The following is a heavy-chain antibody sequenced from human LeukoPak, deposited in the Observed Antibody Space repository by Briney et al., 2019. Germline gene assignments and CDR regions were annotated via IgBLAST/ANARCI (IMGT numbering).Heavy chain of an antibody. Sequence: SETLSLTCTVSGGSISSSSYYWGWIRQPPGKGLEWIVSFSYSGSTHYNPSLKSRVSMSEDTSKNQFSLRLNSVTAADTAIYYCARHYAYGSGTYVPFDYWGQGTLVTVSS. CDR2: FSYSGST. V-gene: IGHV4-39*01. J-gene: IGHJ4*02. CDR3: ARHYAYGSGTYVPFDY. CDR1: GGSISSSSYY. D-gene: IGHD3-10*01.